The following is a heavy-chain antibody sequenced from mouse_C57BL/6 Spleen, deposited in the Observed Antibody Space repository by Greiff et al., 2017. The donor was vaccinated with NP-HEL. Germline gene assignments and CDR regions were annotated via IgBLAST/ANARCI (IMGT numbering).Heavy chain of an antibody. D-gene: IGHD1-1*01. V-gene: IGHV1-53*01. CDR3: ARAWDGSSGFAY. Sequence: QVQLQQPGTELVKPGASVKLSCKASGYTFTSYWMHWVKQRPGQGLEWIGNINPSNGGTNYNEKFKSKATLTVDKSSSTAYMQLSSLTSEDSAVCYSARAWDGSSGFAYWGQGTLVTVSA. CDR1: GYTFTSYW. CDR2: INPSNGGT. J-gene: IGHJ3*01.